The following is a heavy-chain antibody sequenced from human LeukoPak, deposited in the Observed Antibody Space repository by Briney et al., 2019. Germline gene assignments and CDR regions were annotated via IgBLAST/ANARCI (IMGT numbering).Heavy chain of an antibody. D-gene: IGHD3-22*01. CDR2: ISSSSSYI. V-gene: IGHV3-21*01. CDR1: GFTFSSYS. J-gene: IGHJ4*02. Sequence: GGSLRLSCAASGFTFSSYSMNWVRQAPGKGLEWVSSISSSSSYIYYADSVKGRFTISRDNAKSSLYLQMNSLRAEDTAVYYCARDQGTTYYYDSSGYTFDYWGQGTLVTVSS. CDR3: ARDQGTTYYYDSSGYTFDY.